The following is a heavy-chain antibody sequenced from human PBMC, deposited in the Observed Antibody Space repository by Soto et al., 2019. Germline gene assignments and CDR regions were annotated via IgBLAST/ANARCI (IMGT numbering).Heavy chain of an antibody. J-gene: IGHJ6*02. Sequence: ASVKVPCKASGYTFTGYYMHWVRQAPGQGLEWMGWINPNSGGTNYAQKFQGRVTMTRDTSISTAYMELSRLRSDDTAVYYCATFWSGTYGMDVWGQGTTVTVSS. CDR3: ATFWSGTYGMDV. V-gene: IGHV1-2*02. CDR2: INPNSGGT. CDR1: GYTFTGYY. D-gene: IGHD3-3*01.